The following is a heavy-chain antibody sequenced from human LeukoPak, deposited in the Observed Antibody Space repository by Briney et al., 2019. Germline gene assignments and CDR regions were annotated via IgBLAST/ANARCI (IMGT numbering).Heavy chain of an antibody. CDR3: ARTITIFGALGYFDY. Sequence: SETLSLTCTVSGGSISNGGYSWSWVRQHPGKGLEWIAYIYYSGNTYYNPSLKRRVTISVDTSKNQFSLKLSSVTAADTAVYYCARTITIFGALGYFDYWGQGTLVTVSS. CDR2: IYYSGNT. V-gene: IGHV4-31*03. J-gene: IGHJ4*02. CDR1: GGSISNGGYS. D-gene: IGHD3-3*01.